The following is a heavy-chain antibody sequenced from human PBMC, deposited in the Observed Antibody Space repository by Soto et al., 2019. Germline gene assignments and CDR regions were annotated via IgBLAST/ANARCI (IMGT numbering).Heavy chain of an antibody. Sequence: EVQLLESGGGLVQPGGSLRLSCAASGFTFSSYAMSWVRQAPGKGLEWVSAISGSGGSTYYADSVKGRFTISRDNSKNTLYLQMNSLRAEDTAVYYCALYYDYVWGTWGSGMDVWGQGTTVTVSS. D-gene: IGHD3-16*01. CDR3: ALYYDYVWGTWGSGMDV. J-gene: IGHJ6*02. V-gene: IGHV3-23*01. CDR1: GFTFSSYA. CDR2: ISGSGGST.